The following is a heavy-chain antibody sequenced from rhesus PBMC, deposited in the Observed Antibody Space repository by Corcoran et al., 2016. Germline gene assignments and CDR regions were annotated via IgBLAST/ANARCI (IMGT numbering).Heavy chain of an antibody. V-gene: IGHV4-169*01. Sequence: QLQLQESGPGLVKPSETLSVTCAVSGGSISSSDWSWIRQAPGKGLEWIGYIYGIGSSTNYNPSLKSRVTLSVDTSKNQLSLKLSSVTTADTAVYYCARVLGWVLFYWGQGVLVTVSS. CDR3: ARVLGWVLFY. CDR1: GGSISSSD. J-gene: IGHJ4*01. D-gene: IGHD3-34*01. CDR2: IYGIGSST.